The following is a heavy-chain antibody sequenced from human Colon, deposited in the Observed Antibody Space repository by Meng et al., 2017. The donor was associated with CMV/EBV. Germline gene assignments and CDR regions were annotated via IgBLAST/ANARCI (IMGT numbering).Heavy chain of an antibody. J-gene: IGHJ3*01. CDR3: ARANPRPDPHYYESSGYIV. D-gene: IGHD3-22*01. CDR1: GFTFSSYS. Sequence: GTLKISCAASGFTFSSYSMNWVRQAPGKGLEWVSFISRDSSYIFYADSVKGRFTISRDNARNSLYLQMNSLRAEDTALYYCARANPRPDPHYYESSGYIVWGQGTMVTVSS. V-gene: IGHV3-21*03. CDR2: ISRDSSYI.